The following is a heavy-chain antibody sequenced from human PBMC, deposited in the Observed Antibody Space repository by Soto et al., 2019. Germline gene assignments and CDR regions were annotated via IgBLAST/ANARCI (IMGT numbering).Heavy chain of an antibody. CDR1: GFTVSSKY. CDR2: IWSAGLI. Sequence: PGGSLRLSCAASGFTVSSKYMSWVRQAPGRGLEWVSVIWSAGLIYYADSVRGRFTISRDISKNILYLEMTSLRADDTAVYYCAREAPMDVWGQGTTVTVS. CDR3: AREAPMDV. V-gene: IGHV3-53*01. J-gene: IGHJ6*02.